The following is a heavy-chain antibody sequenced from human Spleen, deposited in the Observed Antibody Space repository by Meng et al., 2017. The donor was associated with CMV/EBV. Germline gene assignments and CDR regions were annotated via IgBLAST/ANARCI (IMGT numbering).Heavy chain of an antibody. CDR1: GFTFSSYS. CDR2: ISSSSSYI. J-gene: IGHJ4*02. CDR3: ARDGRIAALDY. D-gene: IGHD6-13*01. Sequence: ETLSLTCAASGFTFSSYSMNWVRQAPGKGLEWVSSISSSSSYIYYADSVKGRFTISRDNAKNSLYLQMNSLRAEDTAVYYCARDGRIAALDYWGQGTLVTVSS. V-gene: IGHV3-21*01.